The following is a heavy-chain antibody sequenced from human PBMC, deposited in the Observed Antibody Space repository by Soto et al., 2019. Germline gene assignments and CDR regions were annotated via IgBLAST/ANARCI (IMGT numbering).Heavy chain of an antibody. Sequence: GGSLRLSCAASGFTFSSYDMHWVRQATGKGLEWVSAIGTAGDTYYPGSVKGRFTISRDNAKNSLYLQMNSLRAEDTAVYYCAKDRAYWGDIVVVPAAIGFFDYWGQGTLVTVSS. V-gene: IGHV3-13*01. CDR1: GFTFSSYD. CDR3: AKDRAYWGDIVVVPAAIGFFDY. D-gene: IGHD2-2*01. J-gene: IGHJ4*02. CDR2: IGTAGDT.